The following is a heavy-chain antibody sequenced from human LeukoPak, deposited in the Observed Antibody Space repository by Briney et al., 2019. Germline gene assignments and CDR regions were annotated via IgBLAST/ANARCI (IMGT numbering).Heavy chain of an antibody. J-gene: IGHJ4*02. Sequence: TGGSLRLSCAASGFTFSSYWMSWVRQAPGKGLEWVANIKQDGSEKYYVDSVKGRFTISRDNAKNSLYLQMNSLRAEDTAVYYCARTTLPLIYYFDYWGQGTLVTVSS. CDR2: IKQDGSEK. V-gene: IGHV3-7*01. D-gene: IGHD3/OR15-3a*01. CDR1: GFTFSSYW. CDR3: ARTTLPLIYYFDY.